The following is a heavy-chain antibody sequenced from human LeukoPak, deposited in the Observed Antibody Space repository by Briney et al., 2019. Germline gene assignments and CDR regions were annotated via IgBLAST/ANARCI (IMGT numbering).Heavy chain of an antibody. J-gene: IGHJ4*02. Sequence: KPSETLSLTCAVYGGSFSGYYWSWIRQPPGKGLEWIGEINHSGSTNYNPSLKSRVTISVDTSKNQFSLELSSVTAADTAVYYCARHYYDSSGYFPPRYWGQGTLVTVSS. D-gene: IGHD3-22*01. CDR3: ARHYYDSSGYFPPRY. V-gene: IGHV4-34*01. CDR2: INHSGST. CDR1: GGSFSGYY.